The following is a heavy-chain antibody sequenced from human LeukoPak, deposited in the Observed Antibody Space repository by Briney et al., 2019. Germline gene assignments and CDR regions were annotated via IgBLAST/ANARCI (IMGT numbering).Heavy chain of an antibody. CDR2: IYYSGST. D-gene: IGHD6-25*01. CDR3: ARASSGQGYYYMDV. Sequence: SETLSLTCTVSGGSISSSSYYWGWIRQPPGKGLEWIGYIYYSGSTNYNPSLKSRVTISVDTSKNQFSLKLSSVTAADTAVYYCARASSGQGYYYMDVRGKGTTVTVSS. CDR1: GGSISSSSYY. J-gene: IGHJ6*03. V-gene: IGHV4-61*05.